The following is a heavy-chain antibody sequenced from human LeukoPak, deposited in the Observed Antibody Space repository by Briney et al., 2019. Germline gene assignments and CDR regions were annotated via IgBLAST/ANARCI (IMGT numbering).Heavy chain of an antibody. CDR1: GYSFTNYW. J-gene: IGHJ5*02. CDR3: ARSTTVVTFNWFDL. Sequence: GESLKISCKGSGYSFTNYWIGWVRQMPGKGLEWMGIIYPGDSDTRYSPSFQGQITISADKSINTAYLQWISLKASDTAMYYCARSTTVVTFNWFDLWGQGTLVTVSS. V-gene: IGHV5-51*01. CDR2: IYPGDSDT. D-gene: IGHD4-23*01.